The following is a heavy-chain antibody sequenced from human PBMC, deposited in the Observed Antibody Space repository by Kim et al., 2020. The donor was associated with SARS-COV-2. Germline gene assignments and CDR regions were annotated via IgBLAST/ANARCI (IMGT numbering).Heavy chain of an antibody. D-gene: IGHD2-2*01. CDR3: ARGGCSSTSCYGPPPYYYYGMDV. V-gene: IGHV4-34*01. CDR2: INHSGST. J-gene: IGHJ6*02. Sequence: SETLSLTCAVYGGSFSGYYWSWIRQPPGKGLEWIGEINHSGSTNYNPSLKIRVTISVDTSKNQFSLKLSSVTAADTAVYYCARGGCSSTSCYGPPPYYYYGMDVWGQGTTVTVSS. CDR1: GGSFSGYY.